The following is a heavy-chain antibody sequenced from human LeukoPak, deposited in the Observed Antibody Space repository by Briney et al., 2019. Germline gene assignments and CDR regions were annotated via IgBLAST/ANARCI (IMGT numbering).Heavy chain of an antibody. Sequence: GGSLRLSCAASGFTFSSYGMHWVRQAPGKGLEWVAFIRYDGSNKYYADSVKGRFTISRDNSKNTLYLQMNSQRAEDTAVYYCAKDISGSPARDDAFDIWGQGTMVTVSS. CDR2: IRYDGSNK. CDR1: GFTFSSYG. J-gene: IGHJ3*02. D-gene: IGHD1-26*01. CDR3: AKDISGSPARDDAFDI. V-gene: IGHV3-30*02.